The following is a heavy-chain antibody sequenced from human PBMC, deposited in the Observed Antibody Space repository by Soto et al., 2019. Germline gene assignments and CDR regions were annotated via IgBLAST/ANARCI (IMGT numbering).Heavy chain of an antibody. Sequence: PSETLSLTCTVSGGSISSSSYYWGWIRQPPGKGLEWIGSIYYSGSTYYNPSLKSRVTISVDTSKNQFSLKLSSVTAADTAVYYCARMTTVTDYYYYGMDVWGQGTRVTVSS. CDR2: IYYSGST. CDR1: GGSISSSSYY. V-gene: IGHV4-39*01. J-gene: IGHJ6*02. CDR3: ARMTTVTDYYYYGMDV. D-gene: IGHD4-4*01.